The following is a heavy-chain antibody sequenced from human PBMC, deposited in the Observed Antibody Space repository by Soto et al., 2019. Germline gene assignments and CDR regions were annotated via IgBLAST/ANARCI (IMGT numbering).Heavy chain of an antibody. V-gene: IGHV3-23*01. Sequence: EVQLLESGGGLVQPGGSLRLSCAASGFTFSSYAMRWVRQAPVKGLEWVSAISGSGGSTYYADSVKGRFTISRDNSKNTLYLQMNSLSAEDTAVYYCARRGSGRYYAYWGQGTLVTVSS. CDR2: ISGSGGST. J-gene: IGHJ4*02. CDR1: GFTFSSYA. D-gene: IGHD1-26*01. CDR3: ARRGSGRYYAY.